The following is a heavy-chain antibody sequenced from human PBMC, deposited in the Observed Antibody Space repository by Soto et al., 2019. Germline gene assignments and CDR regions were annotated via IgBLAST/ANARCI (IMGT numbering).Heavy chain of an antibody. CDR2: INAYNGNT. CDR3: ARDVGYGLIDG. CDR1: GYTFTSYG. J-gene: IGHJ1*01. V-gene: IGHV1-18*01. D-gene: IGHD5-18*01. Sequence: QVQLVQAGGEVKKSGASVKVSCKASGYTFTSYGISWVRQAPGQGLEWMGWINAYNGNTNYAEKVQGRVTMTTDTSTRPAYMELRSLRSDDTAVYYCARDVGYGLIDGWGQGTLVTVSS.